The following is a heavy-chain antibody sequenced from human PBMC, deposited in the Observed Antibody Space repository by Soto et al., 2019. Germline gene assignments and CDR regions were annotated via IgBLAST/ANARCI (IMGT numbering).Heavy chain of an antibody. Sequence: QVQLQESGPGLVKPSGTLSLTCAVSGGSISSSNWWSWVRQPPGKGLEWIGEIYHSGSTNYNPSLKSRVTISVDKSKNQFALKLSSVTAADTAVYYCAGLPPSGVSSWYGYFYWGQGTLVTVSS. D-gene: IGHD6-13*01. V-gene: IGHV4-4*02. CDR1: GGSISSSNW. CDR3: AGLPPSGVSSWYGYFY. CDR2: IYHSGST. J-gene: IGHJ4*02.